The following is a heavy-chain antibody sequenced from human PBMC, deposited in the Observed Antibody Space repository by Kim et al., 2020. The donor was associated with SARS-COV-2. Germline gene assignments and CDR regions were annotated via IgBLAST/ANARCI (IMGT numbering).Heavy chain of an antibody. J-gene: IGHJ4*02. CDR1: GFTFSSYS. CDR3: TREAGRGMPIDH. V-gene: IGHV3-48*04. Sequence: GGSLRLSCAASGFTFSSYSMNWVRQAPGKGLEWVSYISSGSGTIYYADSVKGRFTISRDNAMKSLYLQMNSLRGEDTAVYYCTREAGRGMPIDHWGQGALVTVSS. CDR2: ISSGSGTI. D-gene: IGHD2-2*01.